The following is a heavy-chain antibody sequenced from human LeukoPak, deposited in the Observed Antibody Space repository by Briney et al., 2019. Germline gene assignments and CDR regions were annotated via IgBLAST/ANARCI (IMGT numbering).Heavy chain of an antibody. J-gene: IGHJ2*01. CDR2: VCSGSNTI. CDR3: VRDWYFDL. Sequence: GGSLSLSCAASGFTFSRYSMNWVRQAPGKGREWVSCVCSGSNTIYYAGSVKGRSTISRDSAKNSQYLQMNSLRDEDTAVYYCVRDWYFDLWGRGTRVTVSS. V-gene: IGHV3-48*02. CDR1: GFTFSRYS.